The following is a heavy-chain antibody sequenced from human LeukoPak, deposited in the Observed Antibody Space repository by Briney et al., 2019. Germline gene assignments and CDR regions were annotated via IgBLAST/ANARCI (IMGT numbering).Heavy chain of an antibody. CDR2: ISGSGGST. Sequence: GGSLRLSCAASGFTFSSYAMSWVRQAPGKGLEWVSAISGSGGSTYYADSVKGRFTIFRDNSKNTLYLQMNSLRAEDTAVYYCARAPGYRSFLDYWGQGTLVTVSS. V-gene: IGHV3-23*01. J-gene: IGHJ4*02. D-gene: IGHD6-13*01. CDR1: GFTFSSYA. CDR3: ARAPGYRSFLDY.